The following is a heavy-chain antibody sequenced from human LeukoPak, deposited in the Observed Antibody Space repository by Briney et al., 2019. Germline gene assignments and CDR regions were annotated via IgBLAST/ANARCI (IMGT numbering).Heavy chain of an antibody. D-gene: IGHD3-10*01. CDR3: ARGSSGFDY. J-gene: IGHJ4*02. Sequence: SETLSLTCAVYGGSFSGYYWSWIRQPPGKGLEWIGEINHSGSTNYNPSLKSRVTISVDTSKNQFSLKLSSVTAADTAVYYCARGSSGFDYWGQGTLVTVSS. CDR1: GGSFSGYY. V-gene: IGHV4-34*01. CDR2: INHSGST.